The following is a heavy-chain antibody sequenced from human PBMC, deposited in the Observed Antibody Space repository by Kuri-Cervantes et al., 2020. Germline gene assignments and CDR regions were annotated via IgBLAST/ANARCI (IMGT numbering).Heavy chain of an antibody. D-gene: IGHD5-18*01. CDR2: IYYSGST. V-gene: IGHV4-59*08. CDR3: ARRLVDTAMVYYYGMDV. Sequence: SETLSLTCTVSGGSISSYYWSWIRQPPGKGLEWIGYIYYSGSTNYNPSFKSRVTISVDTSKNQFSLKLSSVTAADTAVYYCARRLVDTAMVYYYGMDVWGQGTTVTVSS. CDR1: GGSISSYY. J-gene: IGHJ6*02.